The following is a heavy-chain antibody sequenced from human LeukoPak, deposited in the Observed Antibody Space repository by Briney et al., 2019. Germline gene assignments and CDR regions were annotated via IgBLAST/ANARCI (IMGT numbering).Heavy chain of an antibody. V-gene: IGHV4-4*07. J-gene: IGHJ3*02. D-gene: IGHD2-2*01. CDR3: ARSRCTSISCASRGAFDI. CDR1: GGSISNYY. Sequence: SETLSLTCTVSGGSISNYYWSWIRQPAGKGLELIGRIFPGGSTNYNPSLKSRVTMSVDTSKNQFSLELSSVTAADTAVYYCARSRCTSISCASRGAFDIWGQGTMVTVSS. CDR2: IFPGGST.